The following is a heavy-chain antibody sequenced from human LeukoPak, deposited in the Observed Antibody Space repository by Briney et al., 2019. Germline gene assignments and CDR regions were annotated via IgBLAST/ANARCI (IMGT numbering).Heavy chain of an antibody. CDR3: ARSEGDLRPFDY. D-gene: IGHD2-21*02. J-gene: IGHJ4*02. Sequence: SETLSLTCTVSGGSISSGGYYWSWIRQHPGKGLEWIGYIYYSGSTYYNPSLKSRVTISVDTSKNQFPLKLSSVTAADTAVYYCARSEGDLRPFDYWGQGTLVTVSS. V-gene: IGHV4-31*03. CDR1: GGSISSGGYY. CDR2: IYYSGST.